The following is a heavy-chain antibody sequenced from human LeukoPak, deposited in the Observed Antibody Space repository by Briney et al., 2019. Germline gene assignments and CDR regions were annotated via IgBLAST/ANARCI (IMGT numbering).Heavy chain of an antibody. Sequence: PGGSLRLSCAASGFAFSSYGTHWVRQAPGKGLEWVAVIWYDGSNKYYADSVKGRFTISRDNSKNTLYLQMNSLRAEDTAVYFCASKSEGNSGYVRYWGQGTLVTVSP. CDR1: GFAFSSYG. CDR2: IWYDGSNK. D-gene: IGHD5-12*01. CDR3: ASKSEGNSGYVRY. V-gene: IGHV3-33*01. J-gene: IGHJ4*02.